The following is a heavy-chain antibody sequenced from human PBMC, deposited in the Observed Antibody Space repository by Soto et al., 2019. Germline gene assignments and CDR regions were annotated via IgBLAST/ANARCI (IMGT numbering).Heavy chain of an antibody. D-gene: IGHD3-3*01. J-gene: IGHJ4*02. CDR1: GFTFGDHS. Sequence: GGSLRLSCTASGFTFGDHSMTWFRQAPGKGLEWVSFIRSKAYGGTTEYAASVKGRFTISRDDSKSIAYLQMNSLKTEDTAVYYCTRIPRFGVAVPGKRYFDYWGQGILVTVSS. V-gene: IGHV3-49*03. CDR2: IRSKAYGGTT. CDR3: TRIPRFGVAVPGKRYFDY.